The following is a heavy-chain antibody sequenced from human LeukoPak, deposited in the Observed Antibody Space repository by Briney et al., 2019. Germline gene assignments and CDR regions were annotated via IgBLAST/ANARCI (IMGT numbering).Heavy chain of an antibody. CDR1: GYTFTSYG. CDR2: ISAYNGNT. J-gene: IGHJ4*02. Sequence: ASVKVSCKASGYTFTSYGISWVRQAPGQGLEWMGWISAYNGNTNYAQKLQGRVTMTTDTSTSTAYMELRSLRSDDTAVYYCARDQYYDSSGYRTLHPVDYWGQGTLVTVSS. V-gene: IGHV1-18*01. D-gene: IGHD3-22*01. CDR3: ARDQYYDSSGYRTLHPVDY.